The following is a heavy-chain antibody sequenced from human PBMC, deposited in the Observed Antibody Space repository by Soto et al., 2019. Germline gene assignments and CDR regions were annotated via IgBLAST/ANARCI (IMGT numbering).Heavy chain of an antibody. V-gene: IGHV4-39*01. D-gene: IGHD2-2*01. J-gene: IGHJ4*02. CDR1: GGSISSSAYY. Sequence: QLQLQESGPGLVKPSETLSLTCAVSGGSISSSAYYWGWIRQPPGKGLEWIASLSYGGDPLYNSSPNSRGTISVDTSRNQFSLRLTSVTAADTALYYCARLLPVAGGYFDYWGQGILVTVSS. CDR2: LSYGGDP. CDR3: ARLLPVAGGYFDY.